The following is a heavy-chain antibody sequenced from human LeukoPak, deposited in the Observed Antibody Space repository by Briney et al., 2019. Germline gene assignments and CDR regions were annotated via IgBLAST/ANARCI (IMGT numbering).Heavy chain of an antibody. V-gene: IGHV3-49*03. CDR3: TSFRYCSGGSCYGYYYYYYMDV. J-gene: IGHJ6*03. CDR2: IRSKAYGGTT. Sequence: GGSLRLSCRVSGFTFGDYAMSWFRQAPGKGLEWVSFIRSKAYGGTTEYAASVKGRFTISRDDSKSIVYLQMNSLKTEDTAVYYCTSFRYCSGGSCYGYYYYYYMDVWGKGTTVTVSS. CDR1: GFTFGDYA. D-gene: IGHD2-15*01.